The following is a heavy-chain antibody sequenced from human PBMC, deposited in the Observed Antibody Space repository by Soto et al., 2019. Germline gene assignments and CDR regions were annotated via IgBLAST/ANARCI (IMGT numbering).Heavy chain of an antibody. V-gene: IGHV2-5*02. CDR2: IYWDDDK. CDR1: GFSLSLRTSAVG. CDR3: VNVTGYMDFDY. Sequence: QITLKESGPTLVKPTQTLTLTCTFSGFSLSLRTSAVGVGWIRQPPGKALEWLALIYWDDDKRYSPSLKSRLTITKDTTKHQVVLTMTNMDPVDTATSYCVNVTGYMDFDYWGQGTLVTVSS. J-gene: IGHJ4*02. D-gene: IGHD5-18*01.